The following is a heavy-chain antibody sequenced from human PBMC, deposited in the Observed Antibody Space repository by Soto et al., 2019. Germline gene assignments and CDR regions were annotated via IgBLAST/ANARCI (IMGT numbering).Heavy chain of an antibody. D-gene: IGHD5-18*01. CDR2: ISGYNGDT. Sequence: QVQLVQSGDEVERPGASVKVSCKASGYTFTNYGITWVRQAPGQGLEWMGWISGYNGDTKTAQKVQGRVTMTTDTSTNTAYMDLRSLTFDATDVYFCARGPRVQLWFIGLDVWGQGTTVTVSS. J-gene: IGHJ6*02. V-gene: IGHV1-18*01. CDR3: ARGPRVQLWFIGLDV. CDR1: GYTFTNYG.